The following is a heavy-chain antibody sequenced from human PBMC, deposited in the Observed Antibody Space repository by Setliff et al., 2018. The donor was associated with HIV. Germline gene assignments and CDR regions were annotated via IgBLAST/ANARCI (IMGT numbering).Heavy chain of an antibody. D-gene: IGHD3-9*01. Sequence: SETLSLTCTVSGGSINTYYWSWIRQPAGKGLEWIGRFYTSGSTNYNPSLKSRVTMSVDSSGNQFSLTLTSVTAADTAVYYCARYVSDWFYIDSWGQGTLVTVSS. CDR2: FYTSGST. CDR1: GGSINTYY. V-gene: IGHV4-4*07. CDR3: ARYVSDWFYIDS. J-gene: IGHJ4*02.